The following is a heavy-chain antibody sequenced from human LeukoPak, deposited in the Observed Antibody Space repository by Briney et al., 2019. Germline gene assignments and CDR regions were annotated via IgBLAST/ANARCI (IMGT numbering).Heavy chain of an antibody. CDR3: ARGPIYLWIHYGMDV. D-gene: IGHD3-9*01. V-gene: IGHV3-49*04. CDR1: GFSFGDHA. J-gene: IGHJ6*02. CDR2: IRSEAYGQTT. Sequence: GSLRLSCTASGFSFGDHAMTWVRQAPGKGLEWVSFIRSEAYGQTTEYAASVKDRFTISRDNSKGIVYLQMNSLKTEDTAKYYCARGPIYLWIHYGMDVWGQGTTVIVSS.